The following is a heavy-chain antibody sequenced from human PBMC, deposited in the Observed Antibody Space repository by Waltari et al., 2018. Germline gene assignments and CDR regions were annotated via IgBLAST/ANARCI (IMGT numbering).Heavy chain of an antibody. Sequence: EVQLVESGGGLIQPGGSLRLSCAASGFTVSSNYMSWVPQAPGKGLEWVSVIYSGGSTYYADSVKGRFTSSRDNSKNTLYLQMNSLRAEDTAVYYCARDSVAGNYYYYYGMDVWGQGTTVTVSS. J-gene: IGHJ6*02. CDR2: IYSGGST. V-gene: IGHV3-53*01. CDR1: GFTVSSNY. D-gene: IGHD6-19*01. CDR3: ARDSVAGNYYYYYGMDV.